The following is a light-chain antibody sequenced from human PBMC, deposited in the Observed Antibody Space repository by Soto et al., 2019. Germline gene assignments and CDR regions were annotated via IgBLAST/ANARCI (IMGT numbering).Light chain of an antibody. J-gene: IGKJ1*01. CDR2: RTS. Sequence: EIVMTQSPATLSVSPGERATLSCRASQSINDNLAWYQQKPGQAPRLLMFRTSTRATGFPARFSAGGSGTDFNLTISSLQSEDFAVYYCQQYGSSGTFGQGTKVEIK. CDR3: QQYGSSGT. CDR1: QSINDN. V-gene: IGKV3-15*01.